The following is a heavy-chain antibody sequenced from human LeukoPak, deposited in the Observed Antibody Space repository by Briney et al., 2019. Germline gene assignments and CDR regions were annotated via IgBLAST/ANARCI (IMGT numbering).Heavy chain of an antibody. V-gene: IGHV1-24*01. J-gene: IGHJ3*02. CDR2: FDPEDGET. CDR3: ATAVGCSSTSCYLVGGNAFDI. CDR1: GYTLTELS. Sequence: ASVKVSCKVSGYTLTELSTHWVRQAPGKGLEWMGGFDPEDGETIYAQKFQGRVTMTEDTSTDTAYMELSSLRSEDTAVYYCATAVGCSSTSCYLVGGNAFDIWGQGTMVTVSS. D-gene: IGHD2-2*01.